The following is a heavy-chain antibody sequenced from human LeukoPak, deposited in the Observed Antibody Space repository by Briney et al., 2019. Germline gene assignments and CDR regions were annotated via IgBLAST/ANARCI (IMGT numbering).Heavy chain of an antibody. V-gene: IGHV4-39*01. Sequence: PSETLSLTCTVSGGSVTSTTYYWGWVRQPPGKGLEWVGVVHYNGATYYDPSLKSRVTMSIDTSESQFSLKVTSVTAADTAVYYCARRRVAATAGWFDPWGQGTLVTVSS. J-gene: IGHJ5*02. CDR1: GGSVTSTTYY. CDR3: ARRRVAATAGWFDP. CDR2: VHYNGAT. D-gene: IGHD2-15*01.